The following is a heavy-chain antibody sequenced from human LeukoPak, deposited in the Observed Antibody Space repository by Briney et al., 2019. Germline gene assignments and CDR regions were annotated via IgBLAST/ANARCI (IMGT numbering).Heavy chain of an antibody. J-gene: IGHJ6*02. D-gene: IGHD2-21*01. Sequence: SETLSLTCTVSGGSITSGDYYWSWIRQPPGKALEWIGFIYYSGRTAYNPSLKSRVTMSVDTSKNQFSLKLSSVTAADTAVYYCARDVVISYYYYGMDVWGQGTTVTVS. CDR2: IYYSGRT. CDR3: ARDVVISYYYYGMDV. CDR1: GGSITSGDYY. V-gene: IGHV4-30-4*01.